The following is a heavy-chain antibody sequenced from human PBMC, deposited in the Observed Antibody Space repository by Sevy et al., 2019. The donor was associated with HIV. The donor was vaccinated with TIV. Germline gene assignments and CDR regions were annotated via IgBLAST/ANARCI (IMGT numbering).Heavy chain of an antibody. CDR2: FDPGDGKT. D-gene: IGHD3-22*01. V-gene: IGHV1-24*01. CDR3: ATQNRYVYGSRGYYVLDY. J-gene: IGHJ4*02. Sequence: ASVKVSCKVSGDSVSELAMHLVRQTPGKGLEWMGGFDPGDGKTLYAQQFQGRVTMTEDTSSNKAYMEVSSLRSEDTAIYYCATQNRYVYGSRGYYVLDYWGQRTLVTVSS. CDR1: GDSVSELA.